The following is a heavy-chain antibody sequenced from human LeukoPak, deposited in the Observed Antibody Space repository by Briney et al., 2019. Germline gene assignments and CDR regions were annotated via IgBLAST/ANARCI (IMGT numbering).Heavy chain of an antibody. CDR1: GFTFSDCY. J-gene: IGHJ3*01. CDR3: ASQNYYDSSGPRV. D-gene: IGHD3-22*01. Sequence: GGSLRLSCAASGFTFSDCYMTWIRQAPGKGLEWVSYISSTGSTIYYADSVKGRFTISRDNAKNSLYLQMNSLRAEDTAVYYCASQNYYDSSGPRVWGQGTMVTVSS. CDR2: ISSTGSTI. V-gene: IGHV3-11*01.